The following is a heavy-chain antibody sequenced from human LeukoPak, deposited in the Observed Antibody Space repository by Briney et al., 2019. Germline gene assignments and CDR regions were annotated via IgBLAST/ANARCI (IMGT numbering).Heavy chain of an antibody. J-gene: IGHJ5*02. CDR1: EFTFSRYW. V-gene: IGHV3-74*03. CDR3: SRERDSNWFDP. CDR2: VSPDGLTT. Sequence: GGSLRLPCAASEFTFSRYWMHWVRQAPGKGPVWVSRVSPDGLTTKYADSVKGRFTISRDNAKNTLYLQMNSLRDEDTAMYYCSRERDSNWFDPWGQGTLVTVSS.